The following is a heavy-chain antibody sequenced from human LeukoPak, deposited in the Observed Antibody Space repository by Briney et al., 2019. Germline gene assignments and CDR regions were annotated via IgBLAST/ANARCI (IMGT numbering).Heavy chain of an antibody. J-gene: IGHJ4*02. D-gene: IGHD3-16*01. CDR3: ARGYGPYYGPIDY. Sequence: PGGFLRLSCAASGFTVSSNYMSWVRQAPGKGLEWASVIYSGGSTYYADSVKGRFTISRDNSKNTLYLQMNSLRAEDTAVYYCARGYGPYYGPIDYWGQGTLVTVSS. CDR1: GFTVSSNY. CDR2: IYSGGST. V-gene: IGHV3-53*01.